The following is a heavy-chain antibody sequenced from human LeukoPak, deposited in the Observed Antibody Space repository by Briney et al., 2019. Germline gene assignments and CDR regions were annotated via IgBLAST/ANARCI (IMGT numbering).Heavy chain of an antibody. Sequence: PSETLSLTCAVYGGSFSGYYWSWIRQPPGKGLEWIGEINHSGSTNYNPSLKSRVTISVDTSKNQFSLKLSSVTAADTAVYYCARRYYDSSDYYYYYMDVWGKGTTVTISS. J-gene: IGHJ6*03. CDR2: INHSGST. CDR3: ARRYYDSSDYYYYYMDV. D-gene: IGHD3-22*01. V-gene: IGHV4-34*01. CDR1: GGSFSGYY.